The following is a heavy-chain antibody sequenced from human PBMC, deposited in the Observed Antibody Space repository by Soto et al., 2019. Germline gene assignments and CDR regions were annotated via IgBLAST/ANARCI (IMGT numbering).Heavy chain of an antibody. CDR1: GYTFTGYY. J-gene: IGHJ5*02. CDR3: ARASVGYCSSTSCFGRWFDP. CDR2: INPNSGGT. V-gene: IGHV1-2*04. D-gene: IGHD2-2*01. Sequence: ASVKVSCKASGYTFTGYYMHWVRQAPGQGLEWMGWINPNSGGTNYAQKFQGWVTMTRDTSISTAYMELSRLRSDDTAVYYCARASVGYCSSTSCFGRWFDPWGQGTLVTGSS.